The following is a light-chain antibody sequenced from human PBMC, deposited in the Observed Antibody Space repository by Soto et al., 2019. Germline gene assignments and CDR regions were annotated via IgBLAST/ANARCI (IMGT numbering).Light chain of an antibody. V-gene: IGLV2-8*01. Sequence: QSALTQPPSASGSPGQSVTISCTGMSSDVGGYNYVSWYQQHPGKAPKLMIYEVSKRPSGVPGRFSGSKSGNTASLTVSGLQAEDEADYYCSSYAGANSVVFGGGTKLTVL. CDR2: EVS. CDR1: SSDVGGYNY. J-gene: IGLJ2*01. CDR3: SSYAGANSVV.